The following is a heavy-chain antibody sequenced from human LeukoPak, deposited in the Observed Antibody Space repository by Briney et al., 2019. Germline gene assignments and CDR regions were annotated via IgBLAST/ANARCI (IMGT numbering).Heavy chain of an antibody. V-gene: IGHV3-64D*06. D-gene: IGHD6-13*01. CDR2: ISNNGGST. CDR1: GFTFSSYA. Sequence: GGSLRLSCSASGFTFSSYAMHWVRQAPGKGLEYVSAISNNGGSTYYADSVKGRFTISRDNSKNTVYLQMSSLRAEDTAVYYCVKGGAYSRSPLDYWGQGTLVTVSS. J-gene: IGHJ4*02. CDR3: VKGGAYSRSPLDY.